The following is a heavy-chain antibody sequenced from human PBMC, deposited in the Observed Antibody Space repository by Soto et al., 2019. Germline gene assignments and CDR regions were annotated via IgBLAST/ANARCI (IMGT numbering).Heavy chain of an antibody. J-gene: IGHJ3*02. V-gene: IGHV3-30-3*01. CDR2: ISYDGSNK. D-gene: IGHD6-19*01. Sequence: QVQLVESGGGVVQPGRSLRLSCAASGFTFSSYAMHWVRQAPGKGLEWVAVISYDGSNKYYADSVKVRFTISRDNSKNTLYLQMNSRRAEDTAVYYCVDLAGYSSGWFEADAFDIWGQGTMVTVSS. CDR3: VDLAGYSSGWFEADAFDI. CDR1: GFTFSSYA.